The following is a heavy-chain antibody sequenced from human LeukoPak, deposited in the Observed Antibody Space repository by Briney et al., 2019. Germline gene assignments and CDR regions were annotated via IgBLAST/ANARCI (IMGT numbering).Heavy chain of an antibody. CDR1: GYTFTDYY. CDR2: INPNSGGT. D-gene: IGHD3-10*01. J-gene: IGHJ5*02. Sequence: GASVKVSCKASGYTFTDYYMHWVRQAPGQGLEWMGWINPNSGGTNYAQKFQGRVTMTRDTSISTAYMELSRLRSDDTAVYYCANTYGSGSYYKGGFDPWGQGTLVTVSS. V-gene: IGHV1-2*02. CDR3: ANTYGSGSYYKGGFDP.